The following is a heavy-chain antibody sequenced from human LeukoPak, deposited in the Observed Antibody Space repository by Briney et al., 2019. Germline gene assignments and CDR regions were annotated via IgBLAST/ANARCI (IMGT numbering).Heavy chain of an antibody. CDR3: ARQYYDNTGYYYFDY. Sequence: PSETLSLTCSVSGDAITGSSYYRGWIRQPPGKGLEWTGSMYYSGSTYSNPSLKSRVTMSADTSKNQFSLKLSSVSAADTAVYYCARQYYDNTGYYYFDYWGQGTLVTVSS. V-gene: IGHV4-39*01. D-gene: IGHD3-22*01. CDR2: MYYSGST. J-gene: IGHJ4*02. CDR1: GDAITGSSYY.